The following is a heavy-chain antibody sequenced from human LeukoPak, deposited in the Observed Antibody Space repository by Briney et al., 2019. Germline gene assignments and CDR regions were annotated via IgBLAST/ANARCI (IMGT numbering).Heavy chain of an antibody. D-gene: IGHD4-23*01. CDR3: AKDWTIPTTTVVTQGY. V-gene: IGHV3-23*01. CDR2: ISGSGGST. Sequence: GGSLRLSCAASGFTFSSYAMSWVRQAPGKGLEWVSAISGSGGSTYYADSVKGRFTISRDNSKNTLYLQMNSLRAEDTAVYYCAKDWTIPTTTVVTQGYWGQGTLVTVSS. CDR1: GFTFSSYA. J-gene: IGHJ4*02.